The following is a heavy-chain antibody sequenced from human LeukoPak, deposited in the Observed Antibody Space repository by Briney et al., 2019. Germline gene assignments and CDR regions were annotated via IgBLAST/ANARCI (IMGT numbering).Heavy chain of an antibody. CDR2: INPNSGGT. CDR1: GYTFTGYY. D-gene: IGHD3-10*01. CDR3: ARDIYGSGSCYDY. Sequence: ASVKVSCKASGYTFTGYYIHWVRQAPGQGLEWMGWINPNSGGTNYAQKFQGRVTMTRDTSISTAYMELSRLRSDDTAMYYCARDIYGSGSCYDYWGQGTLVTVSS. V-gene: IGHV1-2*02. J-gene: IGHJ4*02.